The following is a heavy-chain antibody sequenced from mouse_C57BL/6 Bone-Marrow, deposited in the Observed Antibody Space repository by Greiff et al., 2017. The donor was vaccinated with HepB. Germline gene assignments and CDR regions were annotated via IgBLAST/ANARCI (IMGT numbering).Heavy chain of an antibody. CDR3: ARGAFGGYYLDY. Sequence: VQLQQSGAELARPGASVKLSCKASGYTFTSYGISWVKQRTGQGLEWIGEIYPRSGNTYYNEKFKGKATLTADNSSSTAYMELRSLTSEDSACYFCARGAFGGYYLDYWGHGTTLTVSS. CDR2: IYPRSGNT. J-gene: IGHJ2*01. CDR1: GYTFTSYG. V-gene: IGHV1-81*01.